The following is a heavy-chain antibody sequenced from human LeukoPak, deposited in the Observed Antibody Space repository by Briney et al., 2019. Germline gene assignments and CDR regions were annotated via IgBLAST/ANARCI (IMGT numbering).Heavy chain of an antibody. V-gene: IGHV3-48*03. CDR1: GFTFSSYE. J-gene: IGHJ4*02. D-gene: IGHD3-22*01. Sequence: GGSLRLSCAASGFTFSSYEMNWVRQAPGKGLEWVSYISSSGSTIYYADSVKGRFTISRDNAKNSLYLQMNSLRAEDTAVYYCARDLAPYYYDSSGYSDCWGQGTLVTVSS. CDR2: ISSSGSTI. CDR3: ARDLAPYYYDSSGYSDC.